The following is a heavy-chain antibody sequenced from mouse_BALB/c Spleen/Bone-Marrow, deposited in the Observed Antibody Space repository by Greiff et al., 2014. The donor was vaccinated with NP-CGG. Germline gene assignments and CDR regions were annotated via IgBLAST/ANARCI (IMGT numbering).Heavy chain of an antibody. D-gene: IGHD2-3*01. CDR2: INPSSGYT. CDR1: GYTFTTYT. Sequence: QVQLQQSGAELARPGASVKMSCRASGYTFTTYTIHWVRQRPGQGLEWIGYINPSSGYTNYIQKFKDKATLTADKSSSTAYMQLSSLTSEDSAVYYCARRDDGYVFFDYWGKAPLSQSPQ. V-gene: IGHV1-4*01. J-gene: IGHJ2*01. CDR3: ARRDDGYVFFDY.